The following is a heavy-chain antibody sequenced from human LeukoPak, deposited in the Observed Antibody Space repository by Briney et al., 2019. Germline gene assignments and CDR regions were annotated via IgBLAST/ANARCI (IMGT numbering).Heavy chain of an antibody. J-gene: IGHJ4*02. CDR3: VREVFHYDY. CDR1: GFAVRSHW. Sequence: GGSLRLACAASGFAVRSHWMHWVRQAPGTGLVWVSRITSDGSDTAYADSVKGRFTISRDNVKNTVYLQMNSLRGEDTGVYYCVREVFHYDYWGRGTLVTVSS. V-gene: IGHV3-74*01. CDR2: ITSDGSDT.